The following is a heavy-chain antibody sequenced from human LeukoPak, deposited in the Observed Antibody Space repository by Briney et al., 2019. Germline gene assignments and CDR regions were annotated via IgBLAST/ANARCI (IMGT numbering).Heavy chain of an antibody. V-gene: IGHV4-39*01. Sequence: PSETLSLTCTVSGGSISSSSYYWGWIRQPPGKGLEWIGSIYYSGSTYYNPSLKSRVTISVDTSKNQFSLKLSSVTAADTAVYYCARHVVPLGYCSSTSCYEPLDYWGQGTLVTVSS. D-gene: IGHD2-2*01. CDR3: ARHVVPLGYCSSTSCYEPLDY. J-gene: IGHJ4*02. CDR1: GGSISSSSYY. CDR2: IYYSGST.